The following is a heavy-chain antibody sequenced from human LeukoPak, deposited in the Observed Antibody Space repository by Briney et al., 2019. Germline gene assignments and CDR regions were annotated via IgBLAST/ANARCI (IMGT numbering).Heavy chain of an antibody. CDR3: AKADCGGECYYVMAV. V-gene: IGHV3-23*01. D-gene: IGHD2-21*01. CDR1: GFTFTSYA. Sequence: GGSLRLSCAASGFTFTSYAMTWVRQAPGKGLEWVSGISGSGDRTFYGDSVKGRFTISRDNSKNTLDLQMNSLRAEDTGTYYCAKADCGGECYYVMAVWGQGTTVTVSS. CDR2: ISGSGDRT. J-gene: IGHJ6*02.